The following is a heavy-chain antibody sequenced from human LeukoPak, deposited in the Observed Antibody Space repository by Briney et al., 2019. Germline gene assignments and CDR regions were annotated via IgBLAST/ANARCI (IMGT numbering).Heavy chain of an antibody. J-gene: IGHJ6*02. Sequence: ASVKVSCKASGYTFTGYYMHWVRQAPGQGLEWMGWINPNSGGTNYAQKFQGRVTMTRDTSISTAYMELSRLRSDDTAVYYCVRDSYSVLEYDFWSGYYSYYYYYGMDVWGQGTTVTVSS. CDR2: INPNSGGT. CDR1: GYTFTGYY. D-gene: IGHD3-3*01. V-gene: IGHV1-2*02. CDR3: VRDSYSVLEYDFWSGYYSYYYYYGMDV.